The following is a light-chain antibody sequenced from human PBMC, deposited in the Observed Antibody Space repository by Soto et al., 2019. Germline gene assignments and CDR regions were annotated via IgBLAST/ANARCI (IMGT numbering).Light chain of an antibody. Sequence: EIVMTQSPDTLSVSSGDRVTLSCRASQSISSNLAWYQQKPGQAPRLLIYGASTRATGIPARFSGSGSGTEFTLTISSLQSADVAVYYCQQYNKWPPLTFGGGTKVEIK. V-gene: IGKV3-15*01. J-gene: IGKJ4*01. CDR2: GAS. CDR1: QSISSN. CDR3: QQYNKWPPLT.